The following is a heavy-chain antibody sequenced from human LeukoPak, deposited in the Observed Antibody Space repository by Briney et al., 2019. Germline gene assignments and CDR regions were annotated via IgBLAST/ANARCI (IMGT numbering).Heavy chain of an antibody. J-gene: IGHJ4*02. CDR2: INPNSGGT. D-gene: IGHD3-10*01. CDR1: GYNLTGYY. Sequence: AAVKVSCKASGYNLTGYYMHWVRQAPGQGLEWMGWINPNSGGTNYAQKFQGRVTMTRDTSISTAYMELSRLRSDDTAVYYCARERGTYYYGSGSYCFDYWGQGTLVTVSS. V-gene: IGHV1-2*02. CDR3: ARERGTYYYGSGSYCFDY.